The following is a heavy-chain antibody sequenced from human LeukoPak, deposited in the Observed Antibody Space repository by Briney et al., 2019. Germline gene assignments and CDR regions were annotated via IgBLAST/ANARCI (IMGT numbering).Heavy chain of an antibody. CDR1: GFSVRTRGMC. CDR2: IDWDDDK. Sequence: ASGPTLVNPPQTLTLTCTFSGFSVRTRGMCVSWIRQPPGKALEWLTLIDWDDDKYYSTSLKTRLTTSKDTSKNQVVLTMTNMDPVDTATYYCARTTGYYGSGNKLDYWGQGTLVTVSS. D-gene: IGHD3-10*01. J-gene: IGHJ4*02. CDR3: ARTTGYYGSGNKLDY. V-gene: IGHV2-70*01.